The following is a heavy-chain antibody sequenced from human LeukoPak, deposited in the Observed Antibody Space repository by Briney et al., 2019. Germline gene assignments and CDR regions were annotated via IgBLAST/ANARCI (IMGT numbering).Heavy chain of an antibody. V-gene: IGHV1-8*03. Sequence: ASVTVSCTASGYTFTSYDINWVRQATGQGLEWMGWMYPNSGNTGYAQKFQGRVTITRNTSISTAYMELSSLRSEDTAVYYCAREWQYQFDYWGQGSLATVSS. CDR3: AREWQYQFDY. D-gene: IGHD2-8*01. J-gene: IGHJ4*02. CDR2: MYPNSGNT. CDR1: GYTFTSYD.